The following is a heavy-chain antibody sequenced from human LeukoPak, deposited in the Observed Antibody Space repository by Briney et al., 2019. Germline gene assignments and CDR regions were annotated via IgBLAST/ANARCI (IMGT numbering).Heavy chain of an antibody. D-gene: IGHD6-19*01. J-gene: IGHJ3*02. CDR3: ARALIAVAGMDAFDI. CDR2: IYSGGST. CDR1: GFTVSSNY. V-gene: IGHV3-53*01. Sequence: PGGSLRLSCAASGFTVSSNYMSWVRQAPGKGLEWDSVIYSGGSTYYADSVKGRFTISRDNSKNTLYLQMNSLRAEDTAVYYCARALIAVAGMDAFDIWGQGTMVTVSS.